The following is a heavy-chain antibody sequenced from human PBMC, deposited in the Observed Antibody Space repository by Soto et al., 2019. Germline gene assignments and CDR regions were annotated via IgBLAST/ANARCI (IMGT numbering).Heavy chain of an antibody. V-gene: IGHV4-30-4*01. D-gene: IGHD3-22*01. CDR1: GGSINNNDYY. CDR2: VHYSGSS. CDR3: ARMSYFYDKWYFDL. J-gene: IGHJ2*01. Sequence: LQESGPGLVKPSQTLSLTCSVSGGSINNNDYYWSWIRQTPGKGLEWIGYVHYSGSSDYIPSLKSRLSMSIDKSKNQFHLKLNSVTAADTATYYCARMSYFYDKWYFDLWGRGTLVTVSS.